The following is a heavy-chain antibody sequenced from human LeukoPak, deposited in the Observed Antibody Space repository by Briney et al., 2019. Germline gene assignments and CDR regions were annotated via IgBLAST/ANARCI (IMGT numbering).Heavy chain of an antibody. CDR1: GFTFDDYA. J-gene: IGHJ4*02. V-gene: IGHV3-9*01. D-gene: IGHD3-22*01. CDR3: AKTYYYDSSGYYFDY. Sequence: PGRSLRLSCAASGFTFDDYAMHWVRQAPGKGLEWVSGISWNSGSIGYADSVKGRFTISRDNAKNSLYLQMNSLRAEDTALYYCAKTYYYDSSGYYFDYWGQGTLVTVSS. CDR2: ISWNSGSI.